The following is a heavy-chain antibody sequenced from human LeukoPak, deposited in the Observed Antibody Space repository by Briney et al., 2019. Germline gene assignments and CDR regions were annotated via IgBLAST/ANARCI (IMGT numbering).Heavy chain of an antibody. Sequence: GGSLRLSCAASGFTFSSYGMHWVRQAPGKGLEWVAVISYDGSNKYYADSVKGRFTISRDNSKNTLYLQMNSLRPEDTAVYYCAKGLTAYYDSSAYYFESAFDIWGQGTMVTVSS. CDR2: ISYDGSNK. V-gene: IGHV3-30*18. J-gene: IGHJ3*02. CDR3: AKGLTAYYDSSAYYFESAFDI. CDR1: GFTFSSYG. D-gene: IGHD3-22*01.